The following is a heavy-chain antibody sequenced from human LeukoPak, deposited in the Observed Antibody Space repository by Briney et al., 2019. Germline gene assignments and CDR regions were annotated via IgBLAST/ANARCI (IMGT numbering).Heavy chain of an antibody. Sequence: SETLSLTCTVSDGSSSSSSWNWLRQPPGKGLEWIGYIYYSGSTKYNPSLESRVTISVNTSKNQISLNLRSVTAADTAIYYCARRQQTGGDNGLYNWSDPWGQGILVTVSS. V-gene: IGHV4-59*08. J-gene: IGHJ5*02. CDR1: DGSSSSSS. CDR3: ARRQQTGGDNGLYNWSDP. CDR2: IYYSGST. D-gene: IGHD2-21*01.